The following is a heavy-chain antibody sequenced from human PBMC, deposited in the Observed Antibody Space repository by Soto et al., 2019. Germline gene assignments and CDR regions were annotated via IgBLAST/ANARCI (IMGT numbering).Heavy chain of an antibody. V-gene: IGHV3-49*03. CDR2: IRSKAYGGTT. CDR1: GFTFGDYA. Sequence: PGGSLRLSCTASGFTFGDYAMSWFRQAPGKGLEWVGFIRSKAYGGTTEYAASVKGRFTISRDDSKSIAYLQMNSLKTEDTAVYYCTRGRGVRTVAGRDYWGQGTLVTVSS. CDR3: TRGRGVRTVAGRDY. J-gene: IGHJ4*02. D-gene: IGHD6-19*01.